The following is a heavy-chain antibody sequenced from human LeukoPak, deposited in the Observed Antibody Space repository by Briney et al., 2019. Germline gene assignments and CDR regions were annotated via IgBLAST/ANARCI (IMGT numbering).Heavy chain of an antibody. V-gene: IGHV3-74*01. CDR2: INSDGSST. CDR1: GFTFSSYW. J-gene: IGHJ3*02. D-gene: IGHD4-17*01. CDR3: ARSPGTNDYGDYVVWGGPHAFDI. Sequence: PGGSLRLSCAASGFTFSSYWMHWVRQAPGKGLVWVSRINSDGSSTSYADSVKGRFTISRDNAKNTLYLQMNSLRAEDTAVYYCARSPGTNDYGDYVVWGGPHAFDIWGQGTMVTVSS.